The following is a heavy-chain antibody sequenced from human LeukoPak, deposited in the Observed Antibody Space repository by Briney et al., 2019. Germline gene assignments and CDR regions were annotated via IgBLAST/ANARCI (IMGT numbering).Heavy chain of an antibody. Sequence: SVKVSCKASGGTFSSYAISWVRQAPGQGLEWMGRIIPILGIANYAQKFQGRVTITADKSTSTAYMELSSLRSEDTAVYYCATDRRQQWLGYYYFDYWGQGTLVTVSS. CDR1: GGTFSSYA. J-gene: IGHJ4*02. V-gene: IGHV1-69*04. CDR3: ATDRRQQWLGYYYFDY. CDR2: IIPILGIA. D-gene: IGHD6-19*01.